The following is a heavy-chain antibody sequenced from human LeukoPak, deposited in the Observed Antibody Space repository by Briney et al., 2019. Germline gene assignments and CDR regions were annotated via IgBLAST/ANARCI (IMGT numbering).Heavy chain of an antibody. CDR3: ARDSLAYSSSWYPVDY. V-gene: IGHV3-30*03. J-gene: IGHJ4*02. CDR1: GFTFSNYG. CDR2: ISYDGSNK. Sequence: GRSLTLSCATSGFTFSNYGMHWVRQAPGKGLEWVAVISYDGSNKYYADSVKGRFTISRDNSKNTLYLQMNSLRAEDTAVYYCARDSLAYSSSWYPVDYWGQGTLVTVSS. D-gene: IGHD6-13*01.